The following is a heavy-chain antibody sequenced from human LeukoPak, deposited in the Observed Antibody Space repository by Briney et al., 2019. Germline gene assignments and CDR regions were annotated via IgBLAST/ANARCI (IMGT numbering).Heavy chain of an antibody. CDR1: GGSISSGDYF. V-gene: IGHV4-61*08. J-gene: IGHJ4*02. D-gene: IGHD3-3*01. CDR3: ARGGTIFEIL. Sequence: SETLSLTCTVSGGSISSGDYFWSWIRQPPGKGLEWIGYIYYSGSTNYNPSLKSRVTISVDTSKNQFSLKLSSVTAADTAVYYCARGGTIFEILGGQGTLVTVSS. CDR2: IYYSGST.